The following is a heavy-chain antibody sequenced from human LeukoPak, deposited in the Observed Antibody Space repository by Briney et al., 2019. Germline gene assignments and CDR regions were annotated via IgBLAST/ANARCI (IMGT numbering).Heavy chain of an antibody. D-gene: IGHD6-13*01. V-gene: IGHV3-23*01. CDR3: AKGLAAAGTPEGWFDP. J-gene: IGHJ5*02. CDR2: ISGSGGST. Sequence: GGSLRLSCAASGFTFRSYAMSWVRQAPGKGLEWVSAISGSGGSTYYADSVKGRFTISRDNSKNTLYLQMNSLRAEDTAVYYCAKGLAAAGTPEGWFDPWGQGTLVTVSS. CDR1: GFTFRSYA.